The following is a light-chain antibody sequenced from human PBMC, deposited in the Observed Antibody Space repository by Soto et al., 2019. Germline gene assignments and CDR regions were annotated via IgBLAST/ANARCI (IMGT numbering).Light chain of an antibody. CDR3: QQHGGPPLT. CDR2: DTS. J-gene: IGKJ5*01. V-gene: IGKV3-20*01. CDR1: QSVSRGY. Sequence: EIVLTQSPGTLSLSPGEGATLSCRASQSVSRGYLAWYQQKPGQAPRLLIRDTSTRAAGIPARFSGSGSGTDFTLTISRVEPEDFAVYYCQQHGGPPLTVGQGTRLEIK.